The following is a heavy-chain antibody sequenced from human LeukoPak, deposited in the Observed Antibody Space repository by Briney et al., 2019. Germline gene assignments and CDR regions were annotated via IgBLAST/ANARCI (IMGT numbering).Heavy chain of an antibody. Sequence: GGSLRLSCAASGFTFSSYAMSWVRQAPGKGLEWVSAISGSGGSTYYADSVKGRFTISRDNSKNTLYLQMNSLRAEDTAVYYCAKADTYDFWSGYYLPVDWGQGTLVTVSS. V-gene: IGHV3-23*01. D-gene: IGHD3-3*01. CDR3: AKADTYDFWSGYYLPVD. J-gene: IGHJ4*02. CDR1: GFTFSSYA. CDR2: ISGSGGST.